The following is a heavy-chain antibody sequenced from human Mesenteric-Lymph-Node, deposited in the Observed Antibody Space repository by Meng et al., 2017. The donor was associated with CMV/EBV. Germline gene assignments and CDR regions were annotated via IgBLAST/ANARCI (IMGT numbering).Heavy chain of an antibody. D-gene: IGHD1-20*01. CDR1: GGSISSSSYY. J-gene: IGHJ4*02. V-gene: IGHV4-39*02. CDR2: IYYSGST. CDR3: ARDLLTGEKFDY. Sequence: TVSGGSISSSSYYWGWIRQPPGKGLEWIGSIYYSGSTYYNPSLKSRVTISVDTSKNQFSLKLSSVTAADTAVYYCARDLLTGEKFDYWGQGTLVTVSS.